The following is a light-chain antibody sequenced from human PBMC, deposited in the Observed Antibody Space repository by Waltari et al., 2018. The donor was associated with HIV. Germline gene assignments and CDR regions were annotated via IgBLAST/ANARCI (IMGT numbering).Light chain of an antibody. CDR3: QQSYSTLMYT. J-gene: IGKJ2*01. V-gene: IGKV1-39*01. Sequence: DIQMTQSPSSLSASVGDRVTITCRASQSIADYLTWYQQKPGRAPRLLIYAASSLQRGVPSRFSGSGSGTHFTLTISSLQPEDFATYYCQQSYSTLMYTFGQGTKLEIK. CDR2: AAS. CDR1: QSIADY.